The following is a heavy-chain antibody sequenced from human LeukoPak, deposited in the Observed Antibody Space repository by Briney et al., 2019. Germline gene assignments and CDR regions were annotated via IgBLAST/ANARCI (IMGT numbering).Heavy chain of an antibody. CDR3: AREMDIAMVFDY. D-gene: IGHD5-18*01. CDR2: INTDGSSA. V-gene: IGHV3-74*01. CDR1: GFTFSGYW. J-gene: IGHJ4*02. Sequence: GGSLRLSCAASGFTFSGYWMHWVRQAPGKGLVWVSRINTDGSSAWYADSVKGRFTISRDNAKNTLYLQMNSLRAEDTALYYCAREMDIAMVFDYWGQGTMVTVSS.